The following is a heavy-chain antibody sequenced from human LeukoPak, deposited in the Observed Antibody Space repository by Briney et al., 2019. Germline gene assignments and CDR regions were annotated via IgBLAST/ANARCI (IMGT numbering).Heavy chain of an antibody. D-gene: IGHD6-19*01. CDR3: ARHQNRYSSVGY. Sequence: SETLSLTRTVSGGSISSYYWSWIRQPPGKGLEWIGYIYYSGSTNYNPSLKSRVTISVDTSKNQFSLKLSSVTAADTAVYYCARHQNRYSSVGYWGQGTLVTVSS. V-gene: IGHV4-59*08. CDR1: GGSISSYY. J-gene: IGHJ4*02. CDR2: IYYSGST.